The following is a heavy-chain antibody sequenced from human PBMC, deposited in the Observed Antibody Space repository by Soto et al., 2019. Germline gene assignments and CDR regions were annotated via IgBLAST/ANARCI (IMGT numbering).Heavy chain of an antibody. CDR2: INPNSGGT. Sequence: ASVKVSCKASGYTFTGYYMHWVLQAPGQGLEWMGWINPNSGGTNYAQKFQGWVTMTRDTSISTAYMELSRLRSDDTAVYYCARVTDYGGNLKGYYGMDVWGQGTTVTVSS. V-gene: IGHV1-2*04. CDR3: ARVTDYGGNLKGYYGMDV. CDR1: GYTFTGYY. D-gene: IGHD4-17*01. J-gene: IGHJ6*02.